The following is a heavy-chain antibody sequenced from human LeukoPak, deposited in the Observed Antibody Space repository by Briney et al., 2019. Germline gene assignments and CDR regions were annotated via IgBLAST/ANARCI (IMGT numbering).Heavy chain of an antibody. J-gene: IGHJ5*02. V-gene: IGHV4-39*01. Sequence: TSETLSLTCTVSGGSISSSSYYWGWIRQPPGKGLEWIGSIYYSGSTYYNPSLKSRVTISVDTSKNQFSLKLSSVTAADTAVYYCARREYDFWSGYSDNWFDPWGQGTLVTVSS. CDR1: GGSISSSSYY. CDR3: ARREYDFWSGYSDNWFDP. D-gene: IGHD3-3*01. CDR2: IYYSGST.